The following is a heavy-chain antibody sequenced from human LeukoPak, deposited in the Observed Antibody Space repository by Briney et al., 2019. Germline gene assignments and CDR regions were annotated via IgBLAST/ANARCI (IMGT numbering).Heavy chain of an antibody. D-gene: IGHD2-21*02. V-gene: IGHV3-66*01. CDR3: ARRGDGGRAFDI. Sequence: GGSLRLSCAASGFTVSSKYMTWVRQAPGKGLEWVSVIYSGSPTYYADSVKGRVTISRDNSENTVYLQMNSLRVEDTAMYYCARRGDGGRAFDIWGQGTMVTVSS. CDR2: IYSGSPT. J-gene: IGHJ3*02. CDR1: GFTVSSKY.